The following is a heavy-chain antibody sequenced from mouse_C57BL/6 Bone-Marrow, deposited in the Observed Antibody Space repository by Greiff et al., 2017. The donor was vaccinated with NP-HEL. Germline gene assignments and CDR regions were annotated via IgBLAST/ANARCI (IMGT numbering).Heavy chain of an antibody. Sequence: GGGLVQPKGSLKLSCAASGFTFNTYALHWVRQAPGKGLEWFARIRSKSSNYATYYADSVQDRFTIFSDDSQSMLYLQMNNLQTEDTAMYYSWGDALCVLYAMDYRSQGRSVTVSS. CDR1: GFTFNTYA. CDR3: WGDALCVLYAMDY. CDR2: IRSKSSNYAT. D-gene: IGHD2-3*01. J-gene: IGHJ4*01. V-gene: IGHV10-3*01.